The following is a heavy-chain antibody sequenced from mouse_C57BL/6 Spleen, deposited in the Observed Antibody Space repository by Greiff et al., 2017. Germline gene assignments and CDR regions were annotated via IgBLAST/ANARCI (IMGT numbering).Heavy chain of an antibody. J-gene: IGHJ1*03. D-gene: IGHD1-1*01. CDR1: GYTFTSYW. V-gene: IGHV1-69*01. Sequence: VQLQQPGAELVMPGASVKLSCKASGYTFTSYWMHWVKQRPGQGLEWIGEIDPSDSYTNYNQKFKGKSTLTVDKSSSTAYMQLSSLTSEDSAVYYCARATTVVEGFDVWGTGTTVTVSS. CDR3: ARATTVVEGFDV. CDR2: IDPSDSYT.